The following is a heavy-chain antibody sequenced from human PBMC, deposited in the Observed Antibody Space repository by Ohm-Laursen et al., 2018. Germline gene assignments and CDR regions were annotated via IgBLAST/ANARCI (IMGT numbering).Heavy chain of an antibody. CDR3: ARGAAAGDDY. V-gene: IGHV1-2*02. J-gene: IGHJ4*02. CDR2: INPNSGGT. Sequence: ASVKVSCKTSGYTFTTYSIHWVRQAPGQGLEWMGWINPNSGGTNYAQKFQGRVTMTRDTSISTAYMELSRLRSDDTAVYYCARGAAAGDDYWGQGTLVTVSS. D-gene: IGHD6-13*01. CDR1: GYTFTTYS.